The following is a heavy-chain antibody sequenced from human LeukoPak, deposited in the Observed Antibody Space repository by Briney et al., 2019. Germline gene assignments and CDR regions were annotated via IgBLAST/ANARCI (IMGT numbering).Heavy chain of an antibody. CDR1: GFTFDDYT. CDR3: AKGGVGYCSGGSCYPDY. Sequence: GRSLRLSCAASGFTFDDYTMHWVRQAPGKGLEWVSGISWNSGSIGYADSVKGRFTISRDNAKNSLYLQMNSLRAEDTALYYCAKGGVGYCSGGSCYPDYWGQGTLVTVSS. D-gene: IGHD2-15*01. V-gene: IGHV3-9*01. CDR2: ISWNSGSI. J-gene: IGHJ4*02.